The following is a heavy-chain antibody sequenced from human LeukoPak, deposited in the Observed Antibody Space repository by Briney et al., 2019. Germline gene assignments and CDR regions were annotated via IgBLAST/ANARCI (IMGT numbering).Heavy chain of an antibody. V-gene: IGHV4-34*01. CDR1: GESFSGYY. Sequence: SETLSLTCAVYGESFSGYYWSWIRQPPGKGLEWIGEINHSGSTNYNPSLKSRVTISVDTSKNQFSLKLGSVTAADTAVYYCARGHSTRIIAVAAPGDYFDYWGQGTLVTVSS. CDR2: INHSGST. CDR3: ARGHSTRIIAVAAPGDYFDY. J-gene: IGHJ4*02. D-gene: IGHD6-19*01.